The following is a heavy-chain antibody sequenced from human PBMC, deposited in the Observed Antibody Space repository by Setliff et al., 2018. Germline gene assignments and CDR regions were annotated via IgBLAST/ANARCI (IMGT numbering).Heavy chain of an antibody. J-gene: IGHJ4*02. CDR3: ARGRNIAARLLDS. CDR2: INHRGST. CDR1: GGTFSDYH. Sequence: SETLSLTCAASGGTFSDYHWIWIRQSPEKGLEWIGEINHRGSTNYNPSLKSRVTISIDTSRDQFSLKLISMIAADTAVYYCARGRNIAARLLDSWGQGTLVTVS. D-gene: IGHD6-6*01. V-gene: IGHV4-34*01.